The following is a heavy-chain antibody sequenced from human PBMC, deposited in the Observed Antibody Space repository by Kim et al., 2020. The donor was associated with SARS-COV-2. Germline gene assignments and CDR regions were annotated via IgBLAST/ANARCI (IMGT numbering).Heavy chain of an antibody. CDR3: ARVYGSGKRGWFDP. CDR2: IIPIFGTA. Sequence: SVKVSCKASGGTFSSYAISWVRQAPGQGLEWMGVIIPIFGTANYAQKFQGRVTITADESTSTAYMELSSLRSEDTAVYYCARVYGSGKRGWFDPWGQGTLVTVSS. CDR1: GGTFSSYA. V-gene: IGHV1-69*13. J-gene: IGHJ5*02. D-gene: IGHD3-10*01.